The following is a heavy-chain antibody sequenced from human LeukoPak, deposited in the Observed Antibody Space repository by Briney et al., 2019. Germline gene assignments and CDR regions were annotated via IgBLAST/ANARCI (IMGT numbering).Heavy chain of an antibody. CDR1: GFTFSSYG. D-gene: IGHD2-15*01. CDR2: IWYDGTNK. CDR3: ARDAYCSGGICYSGY. V-gene: IGHV3-33*01. Sequence: GGSLRLSCAASGFTFSSYGMHWVRQAPGKGLEWVAVIWYDGTNKYYADSVKGRFTISRDNSKNTLYLQMNSLRAEDTAVYYCARDAYCSGGICYSGYWGQGTLVTVSS. J-gene: IGHJ4*02.